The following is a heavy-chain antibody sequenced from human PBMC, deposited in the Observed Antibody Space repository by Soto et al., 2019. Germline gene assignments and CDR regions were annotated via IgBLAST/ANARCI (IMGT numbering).Heavy chain of an antibody. CDR1: GFTFSTYA. Sequence: PGGSLRLSCAASGFTFSTYAMSWVRQAPGKGLEWVSAISGSGGSTYYADSVKGRFTISRDNSKNTLYLQMDSLRADDTAVYYCARAVLTVTNQYLQHWGQGTLVTVSS. CDR2: ISGSGGST. J-gene: IGHJ1*01. V-gene: IGHV3-23*01. D-gene: IGHD4-17*01. CDR3: ARAVLTVTNQYLQH.